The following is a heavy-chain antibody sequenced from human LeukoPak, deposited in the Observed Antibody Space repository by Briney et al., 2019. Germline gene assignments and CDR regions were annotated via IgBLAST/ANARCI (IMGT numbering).Heavy chain of an antibody. V-gene: IGHV3-30*02. Sequence: GGSLRLSCAASAFTFSSYGMHWVRQAPGKGLEWVAYIQYDRTNEQYAHSVKGRFRISRDNSNNILYLQMDSLRTEDTAVYYCAKDRCNNGIGCYYYYMEVWGKGTTVTISS. J-gene: IGHJ6*03. CDR1: AFTFSSYG. CDR3: AKDRCNNGIGCYYYYMEV. CDR2: IQYDRTNE. D-gene: IGHD2-8*01.